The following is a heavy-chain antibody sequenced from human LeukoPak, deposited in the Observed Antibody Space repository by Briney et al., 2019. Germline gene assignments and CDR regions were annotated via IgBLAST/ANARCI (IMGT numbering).Heavy chain of an antibody. CDR2: IIPIFGTV. Sequence: SVKVSCKASGGTFSSYAISWVRQAPGQGLERMGGIIPIFGTVNYAQKFQGRVTITADKSTSTAYMELSSLRSEDTAVYYCARSLFRFLEWSYRSYYYYYMDVWGKGTTVTISS. V-gene: IGHV1-69*06. CDR3: ARSLFRFLEWSYRSYYYYYMDV. J-gene: IGHJ6*03. CDR1: GGTFSSYA. D-gene: IGHD3-3*01.